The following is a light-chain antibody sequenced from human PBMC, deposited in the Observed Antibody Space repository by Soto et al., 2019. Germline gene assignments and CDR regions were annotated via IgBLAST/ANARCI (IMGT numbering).Light chain of an antibody. CDR3: QHYGRSPIT. J-gene: IGKJ5*01. CDR1: QSVSNRE. CDR2: GTS. Sequence: EIVLTHTPGALSFSPGDRAPLFCILSQSVSNREIAWYQQIPGQAPRLLIFGTSNRATGIPDRFSGSGSGTDFTLSISRLEPEDFALYCCQHYGRSPITFGQGTLLEV. V-gene: IGKV3-20*01.